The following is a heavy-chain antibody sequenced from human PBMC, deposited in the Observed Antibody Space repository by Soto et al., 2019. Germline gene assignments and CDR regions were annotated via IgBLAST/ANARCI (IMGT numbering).Heavy chain of an antibody. CDR3: AKDLYNWNDVGYGMDV. Sequence: PGGSLRLSCAASGFTFSSYAMSWVRQAPGKGLEWVSAISGSGGSTYYADSVKGRFTISRDNSKNTLYLQMNSLRAEDTAVYYCAKDLYNWNDVGYGMDVWGQGTTVTVSS. CDR2: ISGSGGST. D-gene: IGHD1-1*01. CDR1: GFTFSSYA. V-gene: IGHV3-23*01. J-gene: IGHJ6*02.